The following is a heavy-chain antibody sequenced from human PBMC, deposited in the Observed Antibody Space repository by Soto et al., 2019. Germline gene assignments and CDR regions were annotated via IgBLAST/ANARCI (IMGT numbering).Heavy chain of an antibody. V-gene: IGHV3-23*01. D-gene: IGHD2-15*01. CDR3: ARGYCSAVGCYVHYYYGFDV. J-gene: IGHJ6*02. CDR1: GFTFRNYA. Sequence: GGSLRLSCAAAGFTFRNYAMNWVRQAPGKRLELVSSISSNGGSAYYADSVKGRFTISRDNSKNTLYLQMNSLRADDTAVYYCARGYCSAVGCYVHYYYGFDVWGQGTTVTVSS. CDR2: ISSNGGSA.